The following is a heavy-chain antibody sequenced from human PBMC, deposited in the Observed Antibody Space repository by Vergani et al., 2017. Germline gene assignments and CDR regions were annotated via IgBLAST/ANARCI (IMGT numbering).Heavy chain of an antibody. CDR1: GFTFDDYA. J-gene: IGHJ3*02. D-gene: IGHD3-22*01. V-gene: IGHV3-9*01. CDR3: VHGPLYSSGWWWGAFDI. CDR2: ISWNSNSI. Sequence: EVQLVESGGGLVQPGRSLRLSCAASGFTFDDYAMHWVRQAPGKGLEWVSGISWNSNSIGYADSVKGRFTISRDNAKNSLYLQMNSLRAEDTALYYCVHGPLYSSGWWWGAFDIWGQRTMVTVSS.